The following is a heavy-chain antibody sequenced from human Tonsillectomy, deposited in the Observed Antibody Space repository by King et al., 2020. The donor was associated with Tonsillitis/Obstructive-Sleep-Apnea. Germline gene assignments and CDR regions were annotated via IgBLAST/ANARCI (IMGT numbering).Heavy chain of an antibody. CDR1: GFSLSTSGVG. V-gene: IGHV2-5*02. J-gene: IGHJ3*02. CDR3: AHPDENYYDSSGYPTRAFDI. CDR2: IYWDDDK. Sequence: TLKESGPTLVKPTQTLTLTCTFSGFSLSTSGVGVGWIRQPPGKALEWLALIYWDDDKRYSPSLKSRLTITKDTSKNQVVLTMTNMDPVDTATYYCAHPDENYYDSSGYPTRAFDIWGQGTMVTVSS. D-gene: IGHD3-22*01.